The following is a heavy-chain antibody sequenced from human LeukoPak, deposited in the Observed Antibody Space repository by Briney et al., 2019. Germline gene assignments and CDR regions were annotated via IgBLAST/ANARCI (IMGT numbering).Heavy chain of an antibody. D-gene: IGHD5-24*01. CDR3: ARALEEMDLWGPPRQ. CDR1: GYTFTSYY. CDR2: INPSGGST. J-gene: IGHJ4*02. V-gene: IGHV1-46*01. Sequence: ASVTVSCKASGYTFTSYYMHWVGQAPGQGLEWVGIINPSGGSTNYAQKFQGRVTMNRDTSTSTVYMELTSLRPQDTAVYYCARALEEMDLWGPPRQWGPGTLVTVFS.